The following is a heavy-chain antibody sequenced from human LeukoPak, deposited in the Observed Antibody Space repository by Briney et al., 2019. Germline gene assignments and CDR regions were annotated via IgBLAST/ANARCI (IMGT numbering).Heavy chain of an antibody. Sequence: QTGGSLRLSCTASGFTFGDYAMSWVRQAPGKGLEWVGFIRSKAYGGTTEYAASVKGRFTISRDDSKSIAYLQINSLKTEDTAVYYCTRVLDGAASDYWGQGTLVTVSS. V-gene: IGHV3-49*04. CDR3: TRVLDGAASDY. CDR1: GFTFGDYA. CDR2: IRSKAYGGTT. D-gene: IGHD1-26*01. J-gene: IGHJ4*02.